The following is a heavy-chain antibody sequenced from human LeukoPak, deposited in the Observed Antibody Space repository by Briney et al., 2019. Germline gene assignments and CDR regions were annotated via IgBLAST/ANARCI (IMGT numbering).Heavy chain of an antibody. V-gene: IGHV3-21*01. CDR1: GFTFSSYS. CDR2: IGSDSSYI. Sequence: PGGSLRLPCAASGFTFSSYSMNWVRQAPGKGLEWVSSIGSDSSYIYYTDSVKGRFTISRDNAENSLYLQMNSLRAEDTAVYYCATGDGYWGQGTLVTVSS. D-gene: IGHD7-27*01. J-gene: IGHJ4*02. CDR3: ATGDGY.